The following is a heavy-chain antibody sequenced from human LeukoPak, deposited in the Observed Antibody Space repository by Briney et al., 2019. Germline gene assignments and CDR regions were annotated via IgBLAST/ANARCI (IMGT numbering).Heavy chain of an antibody. D-gene: IGHD3-22*01. CDR3: AKDQSITMIVVVIGPFDY. CDR2: ISGSGGST. V-gene: IGHV3-23*01. J-gene: IGHJ4*02. CDR1: GFTFSSYA. Sequence: GGSLRLSCAASGFTFSSYAMSWVRQAPGKGLEWVSAISGSGGSTYHADSVKGRFTISRDNSKNTLYLQMNSLRAEDTAVYYCAKDQSITMIVVVIGPFDYWGQGTLVTVSS.